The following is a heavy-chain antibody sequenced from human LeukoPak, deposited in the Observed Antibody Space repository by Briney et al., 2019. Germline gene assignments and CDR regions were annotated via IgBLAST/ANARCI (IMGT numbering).Heavy chain of an antibody. J-gene: IGHJ4*02. CDR3: ATRPGGSTWSGVFDF. CDR1: GGSISNYY. Sequence: SETLSLTCSVSGGSISNYYCIWIRQPPGKGLEYIGYLHVSGINDYNPSLKSRVTISIDGSMNQFSLELSSVTAADTALYYCATRPGGSTWSGVFDFWSRGTLVTVSS. CDR2: LHVSGIN. D-gene: IGHD6-13*01. V-gene: IGHV4-59*01.